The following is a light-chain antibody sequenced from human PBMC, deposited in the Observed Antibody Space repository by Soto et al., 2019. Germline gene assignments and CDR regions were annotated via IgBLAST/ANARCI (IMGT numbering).Light chain of an antibody. CDR3: QHYNNWPPWT. Sequence: EIVMTQSPATLSVSPGERATNSCRASQNVSSKLAWYQHKPGQAPRLLIYGASTRATGIPARFSGSGSGTEFTLTFSSLQSEDFAVYYCQHYNNWPPWTFGQGT. J-gene: IGKJ1*01. CDR1: QNVSSK. CDR2: GAS. V-gene: IGKV3-15*01.